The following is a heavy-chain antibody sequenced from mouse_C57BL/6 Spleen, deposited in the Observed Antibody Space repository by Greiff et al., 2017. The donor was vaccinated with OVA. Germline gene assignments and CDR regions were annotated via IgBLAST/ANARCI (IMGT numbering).Heavy chain of an antibody. V-gene: IGHV1-81*01. J-gene: IGHJ4*01. CDR1: GYTFTSYG. D-gene: IGHD1-1*01. Sequence: VKLMESGAELARPGASVKLSCKASGYTFTSYGISWVKQRTGQGLEWIGEIYPRSGNTYYNEKFKGKATLTADKSSSTAYMALRSLTSEDSAVYFCARRATVDPYAMDYWGQGTSVTVSS. CDR2: IYPRSGNT. CDR3: ARRATVDPYAMDY.